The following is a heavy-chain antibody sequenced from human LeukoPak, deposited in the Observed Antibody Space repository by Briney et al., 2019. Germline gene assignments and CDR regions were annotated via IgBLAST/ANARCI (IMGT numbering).Heavy chain of an antibody. Sequence: ASVKVSCKASGYTFTSYDINWVRQATGQGLEWMGWMNPNSGNTGYAQKFQGRVTMTRNTSISTAYMELSSLRSVDTAVYYCARRPYTYYYGSGSHFDYWGQGTLVTVSS. D-gene: IGHD3-10*01. CDR3: ARRPYTYYYGSGSHFDY. CDR2: MNPNSGNT. V-gene: IGHV1-8*01. CDR1: GYTFTSYD. J-gene: IGHJ4*02.